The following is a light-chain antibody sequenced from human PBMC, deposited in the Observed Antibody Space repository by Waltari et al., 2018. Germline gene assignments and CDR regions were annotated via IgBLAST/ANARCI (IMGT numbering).Light chain of an antibody. V-gene: IGKV2-28*01. Sequence: DIVMTQSPLSLPVTPGESASISCRSSQSLLHSNGYNYLDWYLQKPGQSPKLLIYWASTRESGVPDRFRGSGSGTDFTLTISSLQAEDVAVYYCQQYYSTPRTFGQGTKVEIK. CDR3: QQYYSTPRT. CDR1: QSLLHSNGYNY. CDR2: WAS. J-gene: IGKJ1*01.